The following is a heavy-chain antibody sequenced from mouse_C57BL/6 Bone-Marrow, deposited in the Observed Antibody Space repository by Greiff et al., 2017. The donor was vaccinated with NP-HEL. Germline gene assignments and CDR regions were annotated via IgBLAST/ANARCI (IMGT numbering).Heavy chain of an antibody. CDR1: GYSITSGYD. V-gene: IGHV3-1*01. J-gene: IGHJ2*01. Sequence: EVQLQQSGPGMVKPSQSLSLTCTVTGYSITSGYDWHWIRHFPGNKLEWMGYISYSGSTNYNPSLKSRISITHDTSKNHFFLKLNSVTTEDTATYYCARGDVWYFDYWGQGTTLTVSS. CDR3: ARGDVWYFDY. CDR2: ISYSGST. D-gene: IGHD3-3*01.